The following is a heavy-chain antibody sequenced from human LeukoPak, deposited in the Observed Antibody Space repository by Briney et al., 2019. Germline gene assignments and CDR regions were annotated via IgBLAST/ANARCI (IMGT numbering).Heavy chain of an antibody. D-gene: IGHD6-13*01. CDR1: GGSISGRRYY. CDR2: IHYDGAT. Sequence: PSETLSLTCSVSGGSISGRRYYWGWIRQPPGRGLEWIGSIHYDGATYYNPSLKSRVTMSVDTSKNQFSLKLSSVTAADTAVYYCARGLSSSWSGTFDYWGQGTLVTVSS. J-gene: IGHJ4*02. V-gene: IGHV4-39*01. CDR3: ARGLSSSWSGTFDY.